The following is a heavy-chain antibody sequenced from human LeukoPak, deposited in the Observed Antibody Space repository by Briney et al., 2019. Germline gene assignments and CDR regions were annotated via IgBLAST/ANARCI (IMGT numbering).Heavy chain of an antibody. J-gene: IGHJ4*02. V-gene: IGHV3-15*01. CDR1: GFAFSGTW. CDR2: INTRTDGATT. D-gene: IGHD3-3*01. Sequence: GGSLRLSCAGSGFAFSGTWLYWVRQAPGQGLEWVGRINTRTDGATTTYAAPVKGRFTISRDDSKSTLYLEMNSLKTEDTAVYYCTTEFWYYFNNWGQGTLVTVSS. CDR3: TTEFWYYFNN.